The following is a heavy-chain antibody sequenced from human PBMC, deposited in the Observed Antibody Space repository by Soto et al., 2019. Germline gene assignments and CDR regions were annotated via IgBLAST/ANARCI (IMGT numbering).Heavy chain of an antibody. CDR2: INHSGST. V-gene: IGHV4-34*01. Sequence: PSETLSLTCAVYGGSFSGYYWSWIRQPPGKGLEWIGEINHSGSTNYNPSLKSRVTISVDTSKNQFSLKLSSVPAADTAVYYCARGGITGTTVYYYYGMDVWGQGTTVTVSS. J-gene: IGHJ6*02. CDR3: ARGGITGTTVYYYYGMDV. CDR1: GGSFSGYY. D-gene: IGHD1-7*01.